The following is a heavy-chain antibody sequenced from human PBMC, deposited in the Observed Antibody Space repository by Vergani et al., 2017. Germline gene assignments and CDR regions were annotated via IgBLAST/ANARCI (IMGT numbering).Heavy chain of an antibody. V-gene: IGHV3-30*03. D-gene: IGHD2-2*01. J-gene: IGHJ6*03. CDR1: GFTFSSYG. CDR3: ARGGGYCSSTSCPRYDYYYYYMDV. CDR2: ISYDGSNK. Sequence: QVQLVESGGGVVQPGRSLRLSCAASGFTFSSYGMHWVRQAPGKGLEWVAVISYDGSNKYYADSVKGRFTISRDNSKNTLYLQMNSLRAEDTAVYYCARGGGYCSSTSCPRYDYYYYYMDVWGKGP.